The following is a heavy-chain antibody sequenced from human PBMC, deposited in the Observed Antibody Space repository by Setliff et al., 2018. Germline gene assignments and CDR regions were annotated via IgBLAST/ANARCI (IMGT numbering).Heavy chain of an antibody. D-gene: IGHD3-10*01. CDR1: GGSISSSY. CDR3: ARSHYYASGNSHYYYMDV. CDR2: FYHSGSM. J-gene: IGHJ6*03. V-gene: IGHV4-59*08. Sequence: SETLSLTCTVSGGSISSSYWSWVRQPPGKGLEWVGYFYHSGSMNYNPSLKGRVTMSADTSKKQLYLSLTSVSVADTAMYYCARSHYYASGNSHYYYMDVWGKGTAVTVSS.